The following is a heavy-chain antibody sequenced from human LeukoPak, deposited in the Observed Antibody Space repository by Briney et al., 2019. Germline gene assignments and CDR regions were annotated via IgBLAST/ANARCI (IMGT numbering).Heavy chain of an antibody. D-gene: IGHD1-7*01. CDR2: IDNGGSDT. CDR3: AREPFNWNYPPDY. J-gene: IGHJ4*02. CDR1: GFTFSNYW. V-gene: IGHV3-74*01. Sequence: PGGSLRLSCAASGFTFSNYWMHWVRQAPGKGLVWVSRIDNGGSDTSHADSVKGRFTISRDNAKNSLYLQMNSLRAEDTAVYYCAREPFNWNYPPDYWGQGTLVTVSS.